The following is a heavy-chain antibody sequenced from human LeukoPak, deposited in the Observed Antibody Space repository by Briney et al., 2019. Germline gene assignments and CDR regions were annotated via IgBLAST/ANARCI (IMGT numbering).Heavy chain of an antibody. CDR2: INPNSGGT. J-gene: IGHJ6*02. CDR3: ARGVESDTDMANYYFYYGMDV. Sequence: GASVKVSCKASGYTFTGYYMHWVRQAPGQGLEWMGWINPNSGGTNYAQKFQGWVTLTMDTSISTAYMEVSRLRSDDTAVYFCARGVESDTDMANYYFYYGMDVWGQGTTVTVSS. D-gene: IGHD5-18*01. CDR1: GYTFTGYY. V-gene: IGHV1-2*04.